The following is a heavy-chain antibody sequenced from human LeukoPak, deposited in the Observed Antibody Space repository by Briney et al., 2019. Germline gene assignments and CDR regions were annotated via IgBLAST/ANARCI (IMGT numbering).Heavy chain of an antibody. CDR2: IWYDGSNK. CDR3: AKDYGDYYPGAFDI. CDR1: GFTFSSYG. J-gene: IGHJ3*02. Sequence: GGSLRLSCAASGFTFSSYGMHWVRQAPGKGLEWVAVIWYDGSNKYYADSVKGRFTISRDNSKNTLYLQMNSLRAEDTAVYYCAKDYGDYYPGAFDIWGQGTMVTVSS. D-gene: IGHD4-17*01. V-gene: IGHV3-33*06.